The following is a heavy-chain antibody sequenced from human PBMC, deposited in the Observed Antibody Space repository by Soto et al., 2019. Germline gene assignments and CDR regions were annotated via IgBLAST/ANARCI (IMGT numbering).Heavy chain of an antibody. D-gene: IGHD3-3*01. CDR3: AKDQDITIFGVVIGSHFDY. CDR2: ISGSGGST. CDR1: GFTSSSYA. Sequence: GGSLRLSCAASGFTSSSYAMSWVRQAPGKGLEWVSAISGSGGSTYYADSVKGRFTISRDNSKNTLYLQMNSLRAEDTAVYYCAKDQDITIFGVVIGSHFDYWGQGTLVTVSS. V-gene: IGHV3-23*01. J-gene: IGHJ4*02.